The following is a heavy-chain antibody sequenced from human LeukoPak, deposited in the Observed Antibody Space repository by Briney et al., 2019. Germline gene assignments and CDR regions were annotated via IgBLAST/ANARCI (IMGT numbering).Heavy chain of an antibody. Sequence: GGSLRLSCAASGFTVTSNHMNWVREAPGKGLEWVSIIYTGGTTHYADSLKDRFTISRDDSINTLYLQMNSLRAEDTAVYYCARDSSSYYFDYWGQGTLVTVSS. V-gene: IGHV3-66*01. CDR1: GFTVTSNH. CDR3: ARDSSSYYFDY. J-gene: IGHJ4*02. CDR2: IYTGGTT. D-gene: IGHD6-6*01.